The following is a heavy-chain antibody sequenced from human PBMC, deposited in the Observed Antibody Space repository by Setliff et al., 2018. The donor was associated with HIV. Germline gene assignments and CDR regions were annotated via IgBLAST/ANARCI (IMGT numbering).Heavy chain of an antibody. J-gene: IGHJ4*02. CDR3: TKDFPASDLY. Sequence: GGSLRLSCVVSGLTFSNYGFHWVRQAPGKGLEWVAVIWYDGSHKYYADSVQGRFTISRDNSKNTLYLQMSSLTAEDTAVYYCTKDFPASDLYWGQGTLVTVSS. CDR1: GLTFSNYG. D-gene: IGHD2-21*02. CDR2: IWYDGSHK. V-gene: IGHV3-33*06.